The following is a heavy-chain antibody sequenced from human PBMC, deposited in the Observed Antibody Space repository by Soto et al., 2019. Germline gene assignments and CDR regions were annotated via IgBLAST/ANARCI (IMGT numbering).Heavy chain of an antibody. V-gene: IGHV3-23*01. D-gene: IGHD2-15*01. CDR2: ISGSGGST. CDR1: GFTFSSYA. Sequence: PGGSLRLSCAASGFTFSSYAMSWVRQAPGKGLEWVSAISGSGGSTYYADSVKGRFTISRDNSKNKLYLQMNSLRAEDTAVYYCAKDQLPKGGSCNFDYWGQGTLVTVSS. CDR3: AKDQLPKGGSCNFDY. J-gene: IGHJ4*02.